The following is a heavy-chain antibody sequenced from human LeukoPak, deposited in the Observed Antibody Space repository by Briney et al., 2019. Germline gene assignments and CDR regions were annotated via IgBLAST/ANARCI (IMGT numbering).Heavy chain of an antibody. CDR2: IYYSGSA. Sequence: SETLSLTCTVSGGSICGYYWSWIRRPPGKGLEWIGHIYYSGSADYNASLKSRATMFVDTSKNEFSLTLRSVTAADTAVYYCARVGDSSGYSVLDSWGQGTLVTVSS. J-gene: IGHJ4*02. CDR3: ARVGDSSGYSVLDS. V-gene: IGHV4-59*01. D-gene: IGHD3-22*01. CDR1: GGSICGYY.